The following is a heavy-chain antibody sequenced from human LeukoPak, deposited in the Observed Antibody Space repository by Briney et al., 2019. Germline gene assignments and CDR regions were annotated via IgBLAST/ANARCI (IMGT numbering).Heavy chain of an antibody. CDR1: GFTFEDYV. CDR3: EKDFSIGEAAPLDYSDHVYVSYHQYDMDV. D-gene: IGHD4-17*01. V-gene: IGHV3-43D*03. CDR2: VSWDGDTT. Sequence: GGSLRLSCAASGFTFEDYVMHWVRQVPGKGLEWVSLVSWDGDTTYYADSVRGRFTVFRDNSRNSLYLQMTSLSVEDTALYYCEKDFSIGEAAPLDYSDHVYVSYHQYDMDVWGKGTRVTVSA. J-gene: IGHJ6*04.